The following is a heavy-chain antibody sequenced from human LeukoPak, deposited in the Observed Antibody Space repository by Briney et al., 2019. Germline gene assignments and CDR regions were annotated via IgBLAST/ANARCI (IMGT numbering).Heavy chain of an antibody. D-gene: IGHD6-19*01. CDR3: AKAVAGTEDY. V-gene: IGHV3-23*01. J-gene: IGHJ4*02. Sequence: AGGSLRLSCAASGFTFNSYAMYWVRQAPGKGLEWISGIFGSGGSPHYADSVKGRFTISRDNSKNTLYLQMNSLRAEDTAVYYCAKAVAGTEDYWGQGTLVTVSS. CDR1: GFTFNSYA. CDR2: IFGSGGSP.